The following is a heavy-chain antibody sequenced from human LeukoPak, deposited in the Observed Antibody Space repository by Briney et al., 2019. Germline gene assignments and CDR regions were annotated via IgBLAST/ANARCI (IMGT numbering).Heavy chain of an antibody. D-gene: IGHD4-17*01. V-gene: IGHV2-5*01. J-gene: IGHJ4*02. Sequence: SGPTLVNPPQTLTLTCTFSGFSLSTSGVGVGWIRQPPGKALEWLALIYWNDDKRYSPSLKSRVTITKDTSKNQVVLTMTNMDPVDTATYYCAHRRREGTVTTGFDYWGQGTLVTVSS. CDR2: IYWNDDK. CDR1: GFSLSTSGVG. CDR3: AHRRREGTVTTGFDY.